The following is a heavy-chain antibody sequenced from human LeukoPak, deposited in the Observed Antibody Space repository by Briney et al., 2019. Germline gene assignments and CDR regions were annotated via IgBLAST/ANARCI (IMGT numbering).Heavy chain of an antibody. J-gene: IGHJ5*02. CDR1: GFTFCIYG. D-gene: IGHD6-13*01. CDR3: AKGWVSSSWYNWFDP. Sequence: GGSLRLSCAASGFTFCIYGMSWVRQAPGKGLEWVSAISGSGGSTYYADSVKGRFTISRDNSKNTLYLQMNSLSAEDTAVYYCAKGWVSSSWYNWFDPWGQGTLVTVSS. V-gene: IGHV3-23*01. CDR2: ISGSGGST.